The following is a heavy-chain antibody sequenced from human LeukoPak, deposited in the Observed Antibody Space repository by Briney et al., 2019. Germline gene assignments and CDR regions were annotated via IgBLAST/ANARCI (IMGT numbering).Heavy chain of an antibody. J-gene: IGHJ3*02. D-gene: IGHD3-3*01. CDR1: GGSISSYY. Sequence: SETLSLTCTVPGGSISSYYWSWIRQPPGKGLEWIGYIYYSGSTNYNHSLKSRVTISVDTSKNQFSLKLSSVTAADTAVYYCARDIKATYYDFWSGYSETDAFDIWGQGTMVTVSS. V-gene: IGHV4-59*01. CDR3: ARDIKATYYDFWSGYSETDAFDI. CDR2: IYYSGST.